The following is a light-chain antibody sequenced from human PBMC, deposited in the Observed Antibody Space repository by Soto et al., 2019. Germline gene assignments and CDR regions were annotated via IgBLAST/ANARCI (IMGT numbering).Light chain of an antibody. CDR3: QQDHKWPPIT. Sequence: IVMPQSPAIRSVSPGARATLFCRASPSIGSDLAWYQQKPVRAPRLLIYGTSTRSPGIPPRFRGSGSGTDCPLTIRGLQSEHFSLYYCQQDHKWPPITYGQGTRLDIK. CDR1: PSIGSD. CDR2: GTS. J-gene: IGKJ5*01. V-gene: IGKV3-15*01.